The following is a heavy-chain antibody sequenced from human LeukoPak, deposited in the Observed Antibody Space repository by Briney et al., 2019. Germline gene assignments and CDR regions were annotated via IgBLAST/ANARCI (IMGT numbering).Heavy chain of an antibody. J-gene: IGHJ4*02. CDR3: AKASTLTGYPTNFDY. V-gene: IGHV3-30*12. CDR1: GFTFSSYG. CDR2: ISYDGSNK. D-gene: IGHD3-9*01. Sequence: PGGSLRLSCAASGFTFSSYGMHWVRQAPGKGLEWVAVISYDGSNKYYADSVKGRFTVSRDNSKNTLYLQMNSLRAEDTAVYYCAKASTLTGYPTNFDYWGQGTLVTVSS.